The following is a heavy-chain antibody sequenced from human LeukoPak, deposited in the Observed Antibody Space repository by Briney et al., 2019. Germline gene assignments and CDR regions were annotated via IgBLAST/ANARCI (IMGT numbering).Heavy chain of an antibody. J-gene: IGHJ4*02. Sequence: GGSLRLSCAAPGFTFSSYSMNWVRQAPGKGLEWVSYISSSSSTIYYADSVKGRFTISRDNAKNSLYLQMNSLRAEDTALYYCARVPPDDYGDYYYFDYWGQGTLVTVSS. CDR1: GFTFSSYS. CDR3: ARVPPDDYGDYYYFDY. D-gene: IGHD4-17*01. V-gene: IGHV3-48*04. CDR2: ISSSSSTI.